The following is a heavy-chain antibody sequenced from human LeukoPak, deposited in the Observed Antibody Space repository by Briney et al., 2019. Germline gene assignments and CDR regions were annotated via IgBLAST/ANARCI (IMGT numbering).Heavy chain of an antibody. D-gene: IGHD3-22*01. Sequence: GGCLRLSCPVAGITLSNYGMSWVRQPPRNWRESVAGIRGSGGDTYYADSVRGRFTISRDNPKTTLYLQMNSLRAEDTAVYFCAKRGVVIRVILVGFHKEAYYFDSWGQGALVTVSS. CDR1: GITLSNYG. CDR3: AKRGVVIRVILVGFHKEAYYFDS. J-gene: IGHJ4*02. V-gene: IGHV3-23*01. CDR2: IRGSGGDT.